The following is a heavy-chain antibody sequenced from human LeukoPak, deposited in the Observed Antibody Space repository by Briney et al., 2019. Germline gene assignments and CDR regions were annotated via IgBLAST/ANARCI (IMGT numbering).Heavy chain of an antibody. D-gene: IGHD6-19*01. CDR1: GGTFSSYT. J-gene: IGHJ6*03. CDR2: IIPILGIA. Sequence: SVKVSCEASGGTFSSYTISWVRQAPGQGLEWMGRIIPILGIANYAQKFQGRVTITADKSTSTAYMELSSLRSEDTAVYYCARGGAGQWLVPDYYYYYYMDVWGKGTTVTVSS. V-gene: IGHV1-69*02. CDR3: ARGGAGQWLVPDYYYYYYMDV.